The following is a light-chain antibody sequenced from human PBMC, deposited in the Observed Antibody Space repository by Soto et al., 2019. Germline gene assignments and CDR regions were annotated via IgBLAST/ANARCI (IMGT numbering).Light chain of an antibody. Sequence: EIVLTQSPDTLSLFPGERATLSCRASQSVSSGYLAWYQQKPGQAPRLLIYGASTRATGIPDRFSGSGSGTDFTLTISRLEPEDFAVYYCQQFGSTPQTFGQGTTVEVK. CDR3: QQFGSTPQT. J-gene: IGKJ1*01. V-gene: IGKV3-20*01. CDR1: QSVSSGY. CDR2: GAS.